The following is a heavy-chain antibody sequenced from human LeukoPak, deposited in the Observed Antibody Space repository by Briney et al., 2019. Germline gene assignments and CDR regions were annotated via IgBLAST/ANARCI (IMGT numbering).Heavy chain of an antibody. D-gene: IGHD5-18*01. J-gene: IGHJ5*02. Sequence: PGGSLRLSCAASGFTFRSYWMHWVRQAPGKGLVWVSRINGDGSSTSYEDSVKGRFTISRDNAKNTLYLQMNSRRAEDTAVYYCAGESIQLWKGGHNWFDPWGQGTLVTVSS. CDR2: INGDGSST. CDR1: GFTFRSYW. CDR3: AGESIQLWKGGHNWFDP. V-gene: IGHV3-74*01.